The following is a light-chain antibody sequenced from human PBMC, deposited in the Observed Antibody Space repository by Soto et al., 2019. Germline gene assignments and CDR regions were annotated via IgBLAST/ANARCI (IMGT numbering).Light chain of an antibody. CDR1: QSVFSS. V-gene: IGKV3-15*01. CDR2: WAS. CDR3: QQYHSSPLT. J-gene: IGKJ4*01. Sequence: EIVMTQSPATLSVSPGERATLSCRASQSVFSSLAWYQQKPGHPPKLLFYWASTRESGVPDRFSGSGSGTDFTLTISSLQAEDVAVYYCQQYHSSPLTFGGGTKVDIK.